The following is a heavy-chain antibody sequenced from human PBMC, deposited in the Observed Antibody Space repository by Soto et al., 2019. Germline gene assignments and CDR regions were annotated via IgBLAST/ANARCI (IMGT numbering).Heavy chain of an antibody. J-gene: IGHJ4*02. V-gene: IGHV3-66*01. CDR2: IYSGGST. CDR1: GFTVSTKY. D-gene: IGHD3-16*01. CDR3: ARDPWAADY. Sequence: EVQLVESGGGLVQPGGSLRLSCAASGFTVSTKYMSWVRQAPGKGLEWVSVIYSGGSTFYADSVRGRFTISRDNSKNPGNLKMTGLRAEDTAVYYCARDPWAADYWGQGTLVTVSS.